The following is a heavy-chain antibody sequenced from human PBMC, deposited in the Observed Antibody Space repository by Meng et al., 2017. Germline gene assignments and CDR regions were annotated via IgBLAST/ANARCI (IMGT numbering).Heavy chain of an antibody. CDR3: ARVVYSSGWSFDY. D-gene: IGHD6-19*01. V-gene: IGHV3-33*01. Sequence: GECGGGVVQPWRSLRLSCAASGFTFSSSGMLWVRQAPGKGLGWVAVIWYDGSNKYYADSVKGRFTISRNNSKNTLYLQMNSLRAEDTAVYYCARVVYSSGWSFDYWGQGTLVTVSS. CDR2: IWYDGSNK. CDR1: GFTFSSSG. J-gene: IGHJ4*02.